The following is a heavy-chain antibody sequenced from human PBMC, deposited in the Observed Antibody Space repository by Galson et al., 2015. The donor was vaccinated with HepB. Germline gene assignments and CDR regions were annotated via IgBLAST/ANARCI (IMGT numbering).Heavy chain of an antibody. Sequence: SLRLSCAASGFNFSNYWMHWVRQAPGKGLVWVSRINTDGGSINYADSVKGRFTVSRDNAENTLHLQMSSLRTEDTAVYYCGRGYYGSGSPPGFEYGGQGTLVTVSS. D-gene: IGHD3-10*01. J-gene: IGHJ4*01. CDR3: GRGYYGSGSPPGFEY. CDR2: INTDGGSI. CDR1: GFNFSNYW. V-gene: IGHV3-74*01.